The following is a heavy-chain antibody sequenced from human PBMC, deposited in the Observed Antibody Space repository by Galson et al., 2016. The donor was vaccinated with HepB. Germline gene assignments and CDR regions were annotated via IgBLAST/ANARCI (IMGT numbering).Heavy chain of an antibody. D-gene: IGHD2-15*01. CDR1: GFTFSTYA. V-gene: IGHV3-23*01. Sequence: SLRLSCAASGFTFSTYAMSWVRQAPGKGLEWVSSISGGATYYPDSVKGRFTISRDNSKNTLYLQMNSLRAEDTAVYYCAKRVEAYFDYWGQGTLVTVSS. CDR2: ISGGAT. J-gene: IGHJ4*02. CDR3: AKRVEAYFDY.